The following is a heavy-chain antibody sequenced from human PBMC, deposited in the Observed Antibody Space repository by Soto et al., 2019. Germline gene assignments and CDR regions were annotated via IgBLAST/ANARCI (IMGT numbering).Heavy chain of an antibody. CDR3: ARDCSSIAARQTSDYYYGMGV. J-gene: IGHJ6*02. Sequence: ASVKVSCKASGYTFTSYGISWVRQAPGQGLEWMGWISAYNGNTNYAQKLQGRVTMTTDTSTSTAYMELRSLRSDDTAVYYCARDCSSIAARQTSDYYYGMGVWGQGTTVTVSS. CDR1: GYTFTSYG. D-gene: IGHD6-6*01. V-gene: IGHV1-18*01. CDR2: ISAYNGNT.